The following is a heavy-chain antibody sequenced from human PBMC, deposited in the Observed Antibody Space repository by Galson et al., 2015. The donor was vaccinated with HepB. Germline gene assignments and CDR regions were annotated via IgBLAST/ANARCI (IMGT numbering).Heavy chain of an antibody. D-gene: IGHD1-1*01. CDR3: ARDSRLELRLNNYFSYGMDV. J-gene: IGHJ6*02. CDR1: GYNFNNYG. Sequence: SVKVSCKASGYNFNNYGLSWIRQAPGLGLEWMGWFSGYDGSTNYAQKFQGRVTMTADASTGTAYLELRDLRSDDTAVYYCARDSRLELRLNNYFSYGMDVGGQGSAVTVSS. CDR2: FSGYDGST. V-gene: IGHV1-18*01.